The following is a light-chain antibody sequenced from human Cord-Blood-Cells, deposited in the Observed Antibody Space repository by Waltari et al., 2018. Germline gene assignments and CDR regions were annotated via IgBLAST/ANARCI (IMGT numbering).Light chain of an antibody. CDR3: SSYTSSSTLV. CDR2: DVS. V-gene: IGLV2-14*01. J-gene: IGLJ3*02. CDR1: SSDVGGYNY. Sequence: QSALTQPASVSGSPGQSITISCPGTSSDVGGYNYVSWYQQHPGTAPKLMIYDVSKRPSGVSNRFSGSKSGNTASLTISGLQAEDEADYYCSSYTSSSTLVFGGGTKLTVL.